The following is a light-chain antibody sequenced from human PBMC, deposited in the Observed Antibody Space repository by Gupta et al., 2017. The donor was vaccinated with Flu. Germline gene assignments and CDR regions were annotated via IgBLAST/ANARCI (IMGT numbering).Light chain of an antibody. Sequence: GEAATRTGGKDKIGRNAVHWYQQRPGQAPVLVVYDDKLRPSGIADRFSGSSSKYTATLTISRVEGGDEADYYCQMWDSSAAHGVFGGGTKLTVL. V-gene: IGLV3-21*02. CDR1: KIGRNA. J-gene: IGLJ3*02. CDR2: DDK. CDR3: QMWDSSAAHGV.